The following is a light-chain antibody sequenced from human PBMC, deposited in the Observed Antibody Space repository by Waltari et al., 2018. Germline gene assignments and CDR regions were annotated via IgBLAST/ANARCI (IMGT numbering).Light chain of an antibody. Sequence: TVVTQEPSLSVSPGGTVAVTCGLSSGSVSTSDFPSWYQHTPGQPPRTLIYNTKTRPAGVPVRFSGSIGGSKAVLTITGAEADDESDYFCMLYLGNGINIFGRGTHLTVL. CDR3: MLYLGNGINI. CDR2: NTK. V-gene: IGLV8-61*01. J-gene: IGLJ2*01. CDR1: SGSVSTSDF.